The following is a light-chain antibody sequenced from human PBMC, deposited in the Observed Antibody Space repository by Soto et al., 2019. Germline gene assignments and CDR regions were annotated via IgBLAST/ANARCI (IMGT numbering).Light chain of an antibody. CDR2: EVS. Sequence: QSALTQPASVSGSPGQSITISCTGTSSDVGGYNYVSWYQQHPGKAPKLMIYEVSHRPSGVSNRFSGSKSGNTASLTISGLQAEEEADYYCSSYTSSSTLVVFGGGTKLTVL. V-gene: IGLV2-14*01. J-gene: IGLJ2*01. CDR1: SSDVGGYNY. CDR3: SSYTSSSTLVV.